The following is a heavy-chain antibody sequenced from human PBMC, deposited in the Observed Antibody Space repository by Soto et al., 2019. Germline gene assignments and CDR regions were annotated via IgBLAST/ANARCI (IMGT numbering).Heavy chain of an antibody. V-gene: IGHV3-11*06. D-gene: IGHD3-16*02. CDR1: GFTFSDYY. CDR3: ARDGRYDYVWGSYRPPIDY. Sequence: QVQLVESGGGLVKPGGSLRLSCAASGFTFSDYYMSWIRQAPGKGLEWVSYISSSSSYTNYADSVKGRFTISRDNAKNSLYLQMNSLRAEDTAVYYCARDGRYDYVWGSYRPPIDYWGQGTLVTVSS. CDR2: ISSSSSYT. J-gene: IGHJ4*02.